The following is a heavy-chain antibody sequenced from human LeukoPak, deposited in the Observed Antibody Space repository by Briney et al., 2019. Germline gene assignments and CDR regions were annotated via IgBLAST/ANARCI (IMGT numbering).Heavy chain of an antibody. J-gene: IGHJ4*02. V-gene: IGHV3-49*04. CDR1: GFTFGDYA. CDR2: IRSKAYGGAA. Sequence: GGSLRLSCTASGFTFGDYAMSWVRQAPGKGLECVGFIRSKAYGGAAEYAASVKGRFTISRDDSKSIAYLQMNSLKTEDTAVYYCCTTPYYYDSSGYEYWGQGTLVTVSS. D-gene: IGHD3-22*01. CDR3: CTTPYYYDSSGYEY.